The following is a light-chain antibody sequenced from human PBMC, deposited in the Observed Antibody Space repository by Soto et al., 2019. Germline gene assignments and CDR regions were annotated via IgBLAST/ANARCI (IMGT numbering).Light chain of an antibody. CDR3: QHYNSYSEA. CDR2: KAS. J-gene: IGKJ1*01. Sequence: TQSPSTPSGSVGDRVTITCRASQTISSWLAWYQQKPGKAPKLLIYKASTLKSGAPSRFSGSGSGTEFTLTISSLQPDDFATYYCQHYNSYSEAFGQGTKVDIK. CDR1: QTISSW. V-gene: IGKV1-5*03.